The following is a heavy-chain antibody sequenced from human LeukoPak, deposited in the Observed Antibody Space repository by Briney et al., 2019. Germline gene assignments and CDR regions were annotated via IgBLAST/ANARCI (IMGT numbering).Heavy chain of an antibody. CDR3: ARGPMCSGGSCYGVSFDY. CDR2: MNPNSGNT. J-gene: IGHJ4*02. V-gene: IGHV1-8*01. CDR1: GYTFTSYD. Sequence: AASVKVSCNASGYTFTSYDINWVRQATGQGLEWMGWMNPNSGNTGYAQKFQGRVTMTRNTSISTAYMELSILRSEDTAVYYCARGPMCSGGSCYGVSFDYWGQGTLVTVSS. D-gene: IGHD2-15*01.